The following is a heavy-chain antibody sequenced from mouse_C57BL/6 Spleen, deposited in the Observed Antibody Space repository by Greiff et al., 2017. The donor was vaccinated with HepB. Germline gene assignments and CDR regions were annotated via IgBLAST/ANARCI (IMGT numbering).Heavy chain of an antibody. Sequence: VQLMESGPGLVAPSQSLSITCTVSGFSLTSYAISWVRQPPGKGLEWLGGIRTGGGTNYNSDPKARLSISKDNSKSQVFIKMNSLQTDDTARYYGAKKRYYAMDYWGQGTSVTVAS. CDR3: AKKRYYAMDY. CDR1: GFSLTSYA. CDR2: IRTGGGT. V-gene: IGHV2-9-1*01. J-gene: IGHJ4*01.